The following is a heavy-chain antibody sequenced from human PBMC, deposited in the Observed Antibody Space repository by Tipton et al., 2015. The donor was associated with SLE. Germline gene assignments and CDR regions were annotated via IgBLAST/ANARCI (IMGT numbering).Heavy chain of an antibody. V-gene: IGHV4-59*01. CDR3: ARVHPWGLFDY. CDR2: IYYSGST. D-gene: IGHD3-16*01. CDR1: GGSISSYY. Sequence: SLTCTVSGGSISSYYWSWIRQPPGKGLEWIGYIYYSGSTNYNPSLKSRVTISVDTSKNQFSLKLSSVTAADTAVYYCARVHPWGLFDYWGQGTLVTVSS. J-gene: IGHJ4*02.